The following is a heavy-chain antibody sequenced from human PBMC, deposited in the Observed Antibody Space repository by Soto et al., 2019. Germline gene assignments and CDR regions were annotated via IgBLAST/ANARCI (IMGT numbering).Heavy chain of an antibody. CDR2: IYYSGST. D-gene: IGHD3-3*01. J-gene: IGHJ4*02. Sequence: PSETLSLTCTVSGGSISSYYWSWIRQPPGKGLEWIGYIYYSGSTNYNPSLKSRVTISVDTSKNQFSLKLSSVTAADTAVYYCARRPGYYDFWSGYSNDDKSYYFDDWGQGILVTVSS. CDR1: GGSISSYY. V-gene: IGHV4-59*08. CDR3: ARRPGYYDFWSGYSNDDKSYYFDD.